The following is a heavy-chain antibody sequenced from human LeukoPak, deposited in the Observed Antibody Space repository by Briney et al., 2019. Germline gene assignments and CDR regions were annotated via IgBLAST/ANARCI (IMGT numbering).Heavy chain of an antibody. CDR3: NGGAAAAADY. D-gene: IGHD6-13*01. CDR1: GFIFNSYA. Sequence: GGSLRLSCAASGFIFNSYAMHWVRQSPGKGLEWVAVISYDGSNKDHAGSVKGRVTISRDNFKNTLYLQMNSLRAEDTAVYYCNGGAAAAADYWGQGTLVTVSS. CDR2: ISYDGSNK. J-gene: IGHJ4*02. V-gene: IGHV3-30*04.